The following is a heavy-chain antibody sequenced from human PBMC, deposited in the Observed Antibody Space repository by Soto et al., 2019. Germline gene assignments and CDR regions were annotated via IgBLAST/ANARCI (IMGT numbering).Heavy chain of an antibody. J-gene: IGHJ6*02. V-gene: IGHV4-59*08. Sequence: SETLSLTCTVSGGSLRGYSWSWIRQSPGKGLEWIGYVYSGGGTNYSPSFMSRVTITVDTTKNQFSLNLNSVSAEDTAVYYCARTSLPIFGPSNEYYGMGVWGLGTTVTVSS. CDR3: ARTSLPIFGPSNEYYGMGV. CDR2: VYSGGGT. D-gene: IGHD3-3*01. CDR1: GGSLRGYS.